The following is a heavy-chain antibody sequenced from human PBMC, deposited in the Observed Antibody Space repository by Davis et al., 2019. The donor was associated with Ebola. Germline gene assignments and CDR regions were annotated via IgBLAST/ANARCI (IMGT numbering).Heavy chain of an antibody. CDR2: ISSSSSYI. Sequence: GESLKISCAASGFTFSSYSMNWVRQAPGKGLEWVSSISSSSSYIYYADSVKGRFTISRDNAKNPLYLQMNSLRAEDTAVYYCARTGSVTHYYYYGMDVWGQGTTVTVSS. D-gene: IGHD4-17*01. V-gene: IGHV3-21*01. J-gene: IGHJ6*02. CDR3: ARTGSVTHYYYYGMDV. CDR1: GFTFSSYS.